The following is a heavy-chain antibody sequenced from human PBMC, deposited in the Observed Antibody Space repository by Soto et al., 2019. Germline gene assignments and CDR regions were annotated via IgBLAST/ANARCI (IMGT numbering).Heavy chain of an antibody. CDR3: AHFSLPYDILTGYYKAYYFDY. J-gene: IGHJ4*02. D-gene: IGHD3-9*01. Sequence: QITLKESGPTLVKPTQTLTLTCTFSGFSLSTSGVGVGWIRQPPGKALEWLALIYWDDDKRYSPSLKSRLTITKDTSKNQVVLTMTNMDPVDTATYYCAHFSLPYDILTGYYKAYYFDYWGKGTLVTVSS. CDR1: GFSLSTSGVG. V-gene: IGHV2-5*02. CDR2: IYWDDDK.